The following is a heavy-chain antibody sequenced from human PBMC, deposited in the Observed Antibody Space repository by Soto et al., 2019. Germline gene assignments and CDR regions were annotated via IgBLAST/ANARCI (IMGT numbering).Heavy chain of an antibody. CDR1: GFTFSTYW. CDR2: IHSDGRST. Sequence: EVQLVESGGGLVQPGGSLRLSCAASGFTFSTYWIHWVRQAPGKGLVWVSHIHSDGRSTTYADSVKGRFTISRDNAKSTVDLQMNGRRGEDKAVYYCARGGVGSFDHWGQGTLVTVSP. D-gene: IGHD2-2*03. J-gene: IGHJ4*02. V-gene: IGHV3-74*03. CDR3: ARGGVGSFDH.